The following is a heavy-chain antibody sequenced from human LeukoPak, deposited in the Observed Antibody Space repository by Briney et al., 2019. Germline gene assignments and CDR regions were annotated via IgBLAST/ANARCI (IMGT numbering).Heavy chain of an antibody. CDR3: ARYDICSSTSCYGGRYYFDY. J-gene: IGHJ4*02. CDR1: GGSFSGYY. CDR2: INHSGST. Sequence: PSETLSLTCAAYGGSFSGYYWSWIRQPPGKGLEWIGEINHSGSTNYNPSLKSRVTISVDTSKNQFSLKLSSVTAADTAVYYCARYDICSSTSCYGGRYYFDYWGQGTLVTVSS. D-gene: IGHD2-2*01. V-gene: IGHV4-34*01.